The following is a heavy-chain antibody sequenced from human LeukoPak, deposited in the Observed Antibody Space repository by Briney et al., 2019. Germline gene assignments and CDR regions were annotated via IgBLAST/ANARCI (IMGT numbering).Heavy chain of an antibody. CDR3: ARKTGRGYCSGGSCSSWFDP. Sequence: SVKVSCKASVGTFSSYAISWVRQAPGQGLEWMGGIIPIFGTANYAQKFQGRVTITADESTSTAYMELSSLRSEDTAVYYCARKTGRGYCSGGSCSSWFDPWGQGTLVTVSS. CDR1: VGTFSSYA. V-gene: IGHV1-69*01. D-gene: IGHD2-15*01. CDR2: IIPIFGTA. J-gene: IGHJ5*02.